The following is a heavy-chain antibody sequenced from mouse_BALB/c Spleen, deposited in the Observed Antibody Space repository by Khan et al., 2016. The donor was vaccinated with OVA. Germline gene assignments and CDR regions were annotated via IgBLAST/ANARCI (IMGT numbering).Heavy chain of an antibody. CDR1: GFNIKDTY. Sequence: VQLQQSGAELVKPGASVKLSCTASGFNIKDTYMHWVKQRPEQGLEWIGRIDPANGNTKYDPKSQAKATITADTPSNTAYLQLSSLTSEDTAVYYCARRRNYYGSLDCWGQGTTLTVSS. J-gene: IGHJ2*01. CDR3: ARRRNYYGSLDC. CDR2: IDPANGNT. D-gene: IGHD1-1*01. V-gene: IGHV14-3*02.